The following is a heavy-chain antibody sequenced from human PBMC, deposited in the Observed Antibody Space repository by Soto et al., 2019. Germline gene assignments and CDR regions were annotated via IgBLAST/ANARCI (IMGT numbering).Heavy chain of an antibody. V-gene: IGHV4-39*01. Sequence: SETLSLTCTVSGGSISSSSYYWGWIRQPPGKGLEWIGSIYYSGSTYYNPSLKSRVTISVGTSKNQFSLKLSSVTAADTAVYYCATEEYYGDYRRYYGMDVWGQGTTVTVSS. D-gene: IGHD4-17*01. J-gene: IGHJ6*02. CDR3: ATEEYYGDYRRYYGMDV. CDR2: IYYSGST. CDR1: GGSISSSSYY.